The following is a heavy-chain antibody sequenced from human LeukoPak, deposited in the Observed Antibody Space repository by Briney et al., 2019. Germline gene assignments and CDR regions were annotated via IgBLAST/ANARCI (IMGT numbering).Heavy chain of an antibody. CDR3: ARLQEDYDFWSGSRAWFDP. Sequence: GRSLRLSCTASGFTFGDHAMSWVRQAPGKGLEWVSYISSSGSSISYADSVKGRFTISRDNAKNSLYLQMNSLRAEDTAVYYCARLQEDYDFWSGSRAWFDPWGQGTLVTVSS. V-gene: IGHV3-48*03. D-gene: IGHD3-3*01. CDR2: ISSSGSSI. CDR1: GFTFGDHA. J-gene: IGHJ5*02.